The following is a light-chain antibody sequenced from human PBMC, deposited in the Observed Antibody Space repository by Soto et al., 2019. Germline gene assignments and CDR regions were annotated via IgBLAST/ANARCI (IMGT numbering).Light chain of an antibody. CDR2: DAS. Sequence: EIVLTQSPATLSLSPGERATLSCRASQSVSSYLAWYQQKPGQAPRLLIYDASNRATGIPARFNGSGSGTDFTLTINSLEPEDFAVYYCQQRSNWPSITFGQGTRREIK. CDR1: QSVSSY. CDR3: QQRSNWPSIT. J-gene: IGKJ5*01. V-gene: IGKV3-11*01.